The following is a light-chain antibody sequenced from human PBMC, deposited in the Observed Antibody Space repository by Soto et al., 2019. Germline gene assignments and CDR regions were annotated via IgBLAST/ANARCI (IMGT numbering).Light chain of an antibody. Sequence: EIVLTQSPGTLSLSPGERATLSCRASQSVSSSYLAWYQQKPGQAPRLLIYGASSRATGIPDRFSGSGSGTDFTLTISRLEPEEFAVYYCQQYGSSSITVGQGTRLEI. CDR1: QSVSSSY. J-gene: IGKJ5*01. CDR2: GAS. V-gene: IGKV3-20*01. CDR3: QQYGSSSIT.